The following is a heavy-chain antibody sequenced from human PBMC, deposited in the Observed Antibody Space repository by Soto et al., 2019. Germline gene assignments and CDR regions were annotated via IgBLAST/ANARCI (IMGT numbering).Heavy chain of an antibody. V-gene: IGHV1-18*01. CDR1: AHTFNTYG. CDR2: ISGHNGQT. J-gene: IGHJ4*02. CDR3: ARAGLSSSWYYFDY. Sequence: ASAKVFCKTYAHTFNTYGISSLRRTPGQGLEWMGWISGHNGQTNYAQKFRGRVTITTDTSTSTAYMELRSLRSDDTAVYYCARAGLSSSWYYFDYWGQGTLVTVSS. D-gene: IGHD6-13*01.